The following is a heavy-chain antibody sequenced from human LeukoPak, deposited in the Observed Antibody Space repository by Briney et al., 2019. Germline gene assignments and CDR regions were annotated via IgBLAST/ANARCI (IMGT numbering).Heavy chain of an antibody. J-gene: IGHJ4*02. CDR2: ISGSGGST. CDR1: GFTFSSYA. CDR3: AKDVALELRFDY. V-gene: IGHV3-23*01. Sequence: GGSLRLSCAASGFTFSSYAMSWVRQAPGKGLEWVPAISGSGGSTYYADSVKGRFTISGDNSKNTLYLQMNSLRAEDTAVYYCAKDVALELRFDYWGQGTLVTVSS. D-gene: IGHD1-26*01.